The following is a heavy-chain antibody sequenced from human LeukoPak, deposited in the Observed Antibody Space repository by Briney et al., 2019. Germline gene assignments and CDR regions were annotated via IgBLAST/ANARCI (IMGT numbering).Heavy chain of an antibody. D-gene: IGHD1-14*01. Sequence: SETLSLTCIVSSGSISSSSYYWGWIRQPPGKGLEWIGSIYYSGSTYYNPSLKSRVTISVDTSKNQFSLKLSSVTAADTAVYYCARDITGSFDYWGQGNLVTVSS. J-gene: IGHJ4*02. CDR3: ARDITGSFDY. CDR1: SGSISSSSYY. CDR2: IYYSGST. V-gene: IGHV4-39*07.